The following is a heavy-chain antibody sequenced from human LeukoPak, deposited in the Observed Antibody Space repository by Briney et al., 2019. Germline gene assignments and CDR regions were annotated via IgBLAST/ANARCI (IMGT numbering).Heavy chain of an antibody. V-gene: IGHV3-30*18. CDR3: AKPTKSRTHARGRMYGAFDI. CDR1: GFTFSSYG. J-gene: IGHJ3*02. CDR2: ISYDGSNK. Sequence: PGGSLRLSCAASGFTFSSYGMHWVRQAPGKGLEWVAVISYDGSNKYYADSVKGRFTISRDNSKNTLYLQMNSLRAEDTAVYYCAKPTKSRTHARGRMYGAFDIWGQGTMVTVSS. D-gene: IGHD2-8*01.